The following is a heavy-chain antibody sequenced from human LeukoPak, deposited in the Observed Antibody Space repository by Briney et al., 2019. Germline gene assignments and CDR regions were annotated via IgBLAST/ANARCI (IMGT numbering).Heavy chain of an antibody. CDR1: GYTFTDYP. V-gene: IGHV1-2*02. CDR2: INPNSGGT. Sequence: GASVKVSCKASGYTFTDYPLHWVRQAPGQGLEWMGWINPNSGGTNYAQKFQGRVTMTRDTSISTAYMELSRLRSDDTAVYYCARDHASVVVPAAPYYYYYGMDVWGQGTTVTVSS. J-gene: IGHJ6*02. CDR3: ARDHASVVVPAAPYYYYYGMDV. D-gene: IGHD2-2*01.